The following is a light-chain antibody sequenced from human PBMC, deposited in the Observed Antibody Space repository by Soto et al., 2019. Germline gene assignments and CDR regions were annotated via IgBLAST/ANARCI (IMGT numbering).Light chain of an antibody. CDR1: QSISSW. J-gene: IGKJ1*01. CDR3: QQYNSYSWT. Sequence: LSASVGDRVTITCRASQSISSWLAWYQQKPGKAPKLLIYDASSLESGVPSRFSGSGSGTEFTLTISSLQPDDFATYYCQQYNSYSWTFGQGTKV. CDR2: DAS. V-gene: IGKV1-5*01.